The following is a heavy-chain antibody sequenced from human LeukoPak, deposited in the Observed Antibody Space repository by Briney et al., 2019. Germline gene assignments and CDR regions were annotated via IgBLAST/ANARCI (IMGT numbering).Heavy chain of an antibody. CDR2: IYTSGST. D-gene: IGHD2-2*01. J-gene: IGHJ5*02. CDR3: AGSSTSQTGFDP. V-gene: IGHV4-61*02. CDR1: GGSISSGSYY. Sequence: SQTLSLTCTVSGGSISSGSYYWSWIRQPAGKGLEWIGRIYTSGSTNYNPSLKSRVTISVDTSKNQFSLKLSSVTAADTAVYYCAGSSTSQTGFDPWGQGTLVTVSS.